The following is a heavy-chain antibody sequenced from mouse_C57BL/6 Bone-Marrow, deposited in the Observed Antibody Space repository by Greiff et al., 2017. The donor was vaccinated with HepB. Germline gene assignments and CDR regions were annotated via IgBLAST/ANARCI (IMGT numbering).Heavy chain of an antibody. V-gene: IGHV1-76*01. Sequence: VQLQQSGAELVRPGASVKLSCKASGYTFTDYYINWVKQRPGQGLEWIARIYPGSGNTYYNETFKGKATLTAEKSSTTAYMQLSSLTSEDSAVYFCARSHYYGSSYWFAYWGQGTLVTVSA. CDR3: ARSHYYGSSYWFAY. CDR1: GYTFTDYY. CDR2: IYPGSGNT. J-gene: IGHJ3*01. D-gene: IGHD1-1*01.